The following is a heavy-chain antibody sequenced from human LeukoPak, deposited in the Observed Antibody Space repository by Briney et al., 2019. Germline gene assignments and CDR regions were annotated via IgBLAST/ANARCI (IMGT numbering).Heavy chain of an antibody. D-gene: IGHD3-22*01. CDR1: GFTFSSYW. CDR2: INSDGSST. J-gene: IGHJ4*02. V-gene: IGHV3-74*01. Sequence: GGSLRLSCAASGFTFSSYWMHWVRQAPGKGLVWVSHINSDGSSTSYADSVKGRFTISRDNAKNTLYLQMNSLRAEDTAVYYCARDPAYYDSSGLTDYWGQGTLVTVSS. CDR3: ARDPAYYDSSGLTDY.